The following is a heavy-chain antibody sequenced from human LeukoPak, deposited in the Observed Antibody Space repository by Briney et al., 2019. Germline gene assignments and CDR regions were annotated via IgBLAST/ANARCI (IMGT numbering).Heavy chain of an antibody. V-gene: IGHV3-13*01. CDR1: GFTFKDYD. CDR2: IGSGGYT. J-gene: IGHJ4*02. CDR3: VRQPDSGRYGCDH. Sequence: GGSLRLSCAASGFTFKDYDIHWVRETTGKGLEWVSAIGSGGYTYYADSVRGRFTISREDAETSLSLQMNNLRAEDTAVYYCVRQPDSGRYGCDHWGQGTLVTVSS. D-gene: IGHD6-19*01.